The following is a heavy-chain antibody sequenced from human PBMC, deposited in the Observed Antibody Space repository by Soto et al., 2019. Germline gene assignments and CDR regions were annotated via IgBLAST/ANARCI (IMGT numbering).Heavy chain of an antibody. Sequence: ASVKVSCKASGYTFTSYDINWVRQATGQGLEWMGWMNPNSGNTGYAQKFQGRVTMTTDTSTSTAYMELRSLRSDDTAVYYCARGLWAFDIWGQGTMVTVSS. CDR1: GYTFTSYD. CDR3: ARGLWAFDI. V-gene: IGHV1-8*01. J-gene: IGHJ3*02. CDR2: MNPNSGNT. D-gene: IGHD5-18*01.